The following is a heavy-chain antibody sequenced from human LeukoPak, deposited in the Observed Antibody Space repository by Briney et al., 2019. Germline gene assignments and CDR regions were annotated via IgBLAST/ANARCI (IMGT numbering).Heavy chain of an antibody. V-gene: IGHV4-39*01. CDR1: GGSISSSSYY. J-gene: IGHJ6*03. CDR2: IYYSGST. Sequence: SETLSLTCTVSGGSISSSSYYWGWIRQPPGQGLEWIGSIYYSGSTYYNPSLKSRVTISVDTSKKQFFLKLSSVTAADTAVYYCARHYYHYYYMDVWGKGTTVTVSS. CDR3: ARHYYHYYYMDV.